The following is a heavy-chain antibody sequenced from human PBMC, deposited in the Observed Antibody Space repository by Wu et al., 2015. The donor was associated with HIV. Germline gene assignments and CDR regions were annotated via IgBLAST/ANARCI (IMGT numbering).Heavy chain of an antibody. CDR1: GDTFNIFA. V-gene: IGHV1-69*01. D-gene: IGHD4-23*01. J-gene: IGHJ4*02. Sequence: GREVKKPGSSVKVSCKASGDTFNIFAINWVRQAPGQGLEWMGGIIPAFGTTDYAGKFQGRVTISADDSTSTAYMELKRLTSEDTAVYYCARPWQLRNGWPFFDYWGQGTLVTVSS. CDR3: ARPWQLRNGWPFFDY. CDR2: IIPAFGTT.